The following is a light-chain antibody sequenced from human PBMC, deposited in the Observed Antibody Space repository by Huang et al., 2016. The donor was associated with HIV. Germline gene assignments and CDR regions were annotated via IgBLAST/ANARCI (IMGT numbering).Light chain of an antibody. Sequence: DIVMIQTPLSLSVTPGQPASISCKSSQSLLHSDGKTYLYWYLQKPGQSPHLLICEVSSRFAGVPERFSGSGSGTDFTLKISRVEAEDVGVYYCMQGKHFPRTFGQGTKVEIK. CDR2: EVS. J-gene: IGKJ1*01. CDR3: MQGKHFPRT. CDR1: QSLLHSDGKTY. V-gene: IGKV2-29*02.